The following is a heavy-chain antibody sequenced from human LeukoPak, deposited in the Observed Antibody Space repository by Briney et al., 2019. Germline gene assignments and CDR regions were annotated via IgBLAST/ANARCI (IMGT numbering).Heavy chain of an antibody. CDR1: GFTFSSYE. V-gene: IGHV3-48*03. Sequence: GGSLRLSCAASGFTFSSYEMNWVRQAQGKGLEWVSYISSSGSTTYYADSVKGRFTISRDNAKNSLYLQMNSLRAEDTAVYYCARDEGSSWKNWFDPWGQGTLVTVSS. CDR2: ISSSGSTT. CDR3: ARDEGSSWKNWFDP. D-gene: IGHD6-13*01. J-gene: IGHJ5*02.